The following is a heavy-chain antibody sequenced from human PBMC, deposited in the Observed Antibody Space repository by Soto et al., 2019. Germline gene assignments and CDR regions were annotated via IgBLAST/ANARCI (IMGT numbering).Heavy chain of an antibody. J-gene: IGHJ4*02. V-gene: IGHV3-74*01. Sequence: GSLRLSCAASGFTFSTYWMNWVCQTPGQGLMWVSRISPDGSNRGYADSVEGRFTVSRDNAKNTLYLQMHSLRAEDTAVYYCARGNGDLHFDYWGQGALVTVSS. D-gene: IGHD7-27*01. CDR3: ARGNGDLHFDY. CDR1: GFTFSTYW. CDR2: ISPDGSNR.